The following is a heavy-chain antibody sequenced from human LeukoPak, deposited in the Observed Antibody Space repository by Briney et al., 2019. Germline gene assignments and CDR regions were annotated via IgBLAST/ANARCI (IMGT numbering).Heavy chain of an antibody. V-gene: IGHV4-59*12. Sequence: SETLSLTCTVSGGSISSYYWSWIRQPPGKGLEWIGYIYYSGSTNYNPSLKSRATISVDTSKNQFSLKLSSVTAADTAVYYCARGGYSYGVNFDYWGQGTLVTVSS. CDR2: IYYSGST. CDR3: ARGGYSYGVNFDY. D-gene: IGHD5-18*01. J-gene: IGHJ4*02. CDR1: GGSISSYY.